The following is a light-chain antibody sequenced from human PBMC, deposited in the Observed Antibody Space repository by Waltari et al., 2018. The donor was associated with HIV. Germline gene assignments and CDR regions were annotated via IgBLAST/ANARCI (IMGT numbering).Light chain of an antibody. CDR2: EVS. Sequence: IVLTQTPLSLSVTPGQPASISCKSSQSLLHTAGKTYLYWYLQKAGQPPQLLINEVSNRFSRVPDRFSGGGSGTEFSLKISRVEAEDVGIYYCMQSIKLPLTFGGGTKVEIK. CDR1: QSLLHTAGKTY. V-gene: IGKV2D-29*01. CDR3: MQSIKLPLT. J-gene: IGKJ4*01.